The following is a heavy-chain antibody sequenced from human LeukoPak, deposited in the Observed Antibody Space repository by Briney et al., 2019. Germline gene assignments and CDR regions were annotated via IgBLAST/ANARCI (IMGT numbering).Heavy chain of an antibody. CDR2: IYYSGST. J-gene: IGHJ4*02. Sequence: SETLSLTCTVSGGSIRSSSYYWGWIRQPPGKGLEWIGSIYYSGSTYYNASLKSRGTISVDTSKNQFSLKLNSVTAADTAVYFCARNTPKRGSYGYFFDYWGQGTLVTVSS. D-gene: IGHD1-26*01. CDR3: ARNTPKRGSYGYFFDY. CDR1: GGSIRSSSYY. V-gene: IGHV4-39*01.